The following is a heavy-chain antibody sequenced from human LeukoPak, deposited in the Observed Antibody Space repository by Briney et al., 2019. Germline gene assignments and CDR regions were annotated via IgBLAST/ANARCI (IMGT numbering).Heavy chain of an antibody. J-gene: IGHJ4*02. D-gene: IGHD6-19*01. V-gene: IGHV3-11*06. CDR2: ISSSSSYT. Sequence: GGSLRLSFAASGFTFSDYYMSWIRQAPGKGLEWVSYISSSSSYTNYADSVKGRFTISRDNAKNSLYLQMNSLRAEDTAVYYCARVVAVADRWPFDYWGQGTLVTVSS. CDR1: GFTFSDYY. CDR3: ARVVAVADRWPFDY.